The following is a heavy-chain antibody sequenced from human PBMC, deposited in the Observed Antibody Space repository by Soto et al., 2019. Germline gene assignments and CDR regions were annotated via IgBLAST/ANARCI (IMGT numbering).Heavy chain of an antibody. CDR1: TDSFNDYY. CDR2: IYHTGNT. D-gene: IGHD5-18*01. CDR3: ARDVGIHDAFDI. V-gene: IGHV4-59*13. J-gene: IGHJ3*02. Sequence: QVRLHESGPGLVKPSETLSLTCTVSTDSFNDYYWSWIRQPPGKGLEWIGSIYHTGNTNYNPSLESRVSSSVDTSKIQVSLSLSSVTAADTAVYYCARDVGIHDAFDIWGQGTLVTVSS.